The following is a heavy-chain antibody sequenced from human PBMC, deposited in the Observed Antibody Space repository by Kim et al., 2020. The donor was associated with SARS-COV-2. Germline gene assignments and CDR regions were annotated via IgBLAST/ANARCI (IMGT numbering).Heavy chain of an antibody. V-gene: IGHV1-18*01. D-gene: IGHD3-3*01. CDR2: ISAYNGNT. Sequence: ASVKVSCKASGYTFTSYGISWVRQAPGQGLEWMGWISAYNGNTNNAQKLEGRVTMTTDTSTSTAYMELRSLRSDDTAVYYCARAMSSRITIFGVVIPPTPAFDYWGQGTLVTVSS. CDR3: ARAMSSRITIFGVVIPPTPAFDY. J-gene: IGHJ4*02. CDR1: GYTFTSYG.